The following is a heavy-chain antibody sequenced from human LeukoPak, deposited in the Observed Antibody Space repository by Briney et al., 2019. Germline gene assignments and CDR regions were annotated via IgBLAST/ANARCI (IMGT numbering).Heavy chain of an antibody. D-gene: IGHD2-2*01. CDR3: AREVVPAAMRALGMDV. CDR1: GYTFTSYG. CDR2: ISAYNGNT. J-gene: IGHJ6*02. Sequence: ASVKVSCKASGYTFTSYGISWVRQAPGQGLEWIGWISAYNGNTNYAQKLRGRVTMTTDTSTSTAYMELRSLRSDDTAVYYCAREVVPAAMRALGMDVWGQGTTVTVSS. V-gene: IGHV1-18*01.